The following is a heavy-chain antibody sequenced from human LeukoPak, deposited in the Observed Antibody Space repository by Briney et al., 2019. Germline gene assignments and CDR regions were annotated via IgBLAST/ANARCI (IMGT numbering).Heavy chain of an antibody. J-gene: IGHJ4*02. Sequence: GGSLRLSCAASGFTFSSYAMSWVRQAPGKGLEWVAVISYDGSNKYYADSVKGRFTISRDNSKNTLYLQMNSLRAEDTAVYYCARGDNDYGDYLFDYWGQGTLVTVSS. D-gene: IGHD4-17*01. CDR2: ISYDGSNK. CDR3: ARGDNDYGDYLFDY. CDR1: GFTFSSYA. V-gene: IGHV3-30-3*01.